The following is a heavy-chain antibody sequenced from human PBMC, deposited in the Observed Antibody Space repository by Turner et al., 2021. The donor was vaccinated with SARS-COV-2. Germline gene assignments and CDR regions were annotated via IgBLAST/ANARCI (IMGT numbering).Heavy chain of an antibody. V-gene: IGHV1-24*01. Sequence: QVQLVQSGAEVNKPRAPEKVSCNVSGYTFTHLSMHWCRQAPGKGLEWMGGFDPEDGETIYAQKFQGRVTMTEDTSTDTAYMELSSLRSEDTAVYYCATGVAVTGTPSAYYYYYGMDVWGQGTTVTVSS. CDR1: GYTFTHLS. CDR3: ATGVAVTGTPSAYYYYYGMDV. J-gene: IGHJ6*02. D-gene: IGHD6-19*01. CDR2: FDPEDGET.